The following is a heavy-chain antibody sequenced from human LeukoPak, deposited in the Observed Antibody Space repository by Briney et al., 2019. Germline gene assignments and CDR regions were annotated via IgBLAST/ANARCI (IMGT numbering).Heavy chain of an antibody. V-gene: IGHV3-11*01. Sequence: GRSLRLSCAPSGLTFSDYYMSWIRQAPGKGLEWVSYISSSGTTIYYADSVKGRFTISRDNAKNSLYLQMNSLRAEDTAVYYCARDLSRTGLYWFDPWGQGTLVTGSS. J-gene: IGHJ5*02. CDR2: ISSSGTTI. CDR1: GLTFSDYY. D-gene: IGHD1-14*01. CDR3: ARDLSRTGLYWFDP.